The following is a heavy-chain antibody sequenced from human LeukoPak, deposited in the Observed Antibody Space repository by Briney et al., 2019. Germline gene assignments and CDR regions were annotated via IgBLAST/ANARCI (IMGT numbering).Heavy chain of an antibody. D-gene: IGHD3-22*01. V-gene: IGHV1-8*01. Sequence: ASVKVSCKASGYTFTSYDINWVRQATGKGLEWMGWMNPNSGNTGYAQKFQGRVTMTRNTSISTAYMELSSLRSEDTAVYYCARGSYYDSSGYYLGLSYWGQGTLVTVSS. J-gene: IGHJ4*02. CDR2: MNPNSGNT. CDR3: ARGSYYDSSGYYLGLSY. CDR1: GYTFTSYD.